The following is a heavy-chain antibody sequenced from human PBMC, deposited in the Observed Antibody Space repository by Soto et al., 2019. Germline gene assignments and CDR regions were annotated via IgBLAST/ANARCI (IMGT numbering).Heavy chain of an antibody. CDR1: GVTFTRQD. CDR2: IIPIFGTP. CDR3: ATNEGRDGYSFDY. J-gene: IGHJ4*02. V-gene: IGHV1-69*13. Sequence: SVKVSCKASGVTFTRQDMRWVLQSPGHGLEWMGGIIPIFGTPQYAEKFQDRVTITADESTSTAYMELSSLTSEDTAVYYCATNEGRDGYSFDYWGQGTLVTVSS. D-gene: IGHD5-12*01.